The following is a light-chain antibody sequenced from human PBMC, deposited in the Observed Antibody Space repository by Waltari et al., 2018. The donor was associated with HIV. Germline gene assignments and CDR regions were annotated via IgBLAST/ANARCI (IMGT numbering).Light chain of an antibody. Sequence: VRTQSPDSLAVSLGERATINCKSSQSVLYSSNNKNYLAWYQQKPGQPPKLLIYWASTRESGVPDRFSGSGSGTDFTLTISSLQAEDVAVYYCQQYYSTPDTFGQGTKLEIK. CDR3: QQYYSTPDT. V-gene: IGKV4-1*01. CDR1: QSVLYSSNNKNY. CDR2: WAS. J-gene: IGKJ2*01.